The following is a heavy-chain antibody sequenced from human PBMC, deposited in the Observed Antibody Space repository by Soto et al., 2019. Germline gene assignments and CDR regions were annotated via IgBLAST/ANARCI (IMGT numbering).Heavy chain of an antibody. CDR2: IIPIFGTA. D-gene: IGHD2-15*01. CDR1: GGTFSSYA. CDR3: ARDKVYCSGGSCYEGHYDY. J-gene: IGHJ4*02. V-gene: IGHV1-69*12. Sequence: QVQLVQSGAEVKKPGSSVKVSCKASGGTFSSYAISWVRQAPGQGLEWMGGIIPIFGTANYAQKFQGRVTITADESTRTAYMELRSLRAEDTAMYYCARDKVYCSGGSCYEGHYDYWGQGTLVTVSS.